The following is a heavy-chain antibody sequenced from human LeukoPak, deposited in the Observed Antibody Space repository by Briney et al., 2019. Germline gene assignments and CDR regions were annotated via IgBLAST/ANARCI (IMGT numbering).Heavy chain of an antibody. CDR1: GFTFSSYA. V-gene: IGHV3-64D*06. CDR3: VKDPVIAAAGMYYYGMDV. D-gene: IGHD6-13*01. Sequence: PGGSLRLSCSASGFTFSSYAMHWVRQAPGKGLEYVSAISSNGGSTYYADSVKGRFTISRDNSKNTLYLQMSSLRAEDTAVYFCVKDPVIAAAGMYYYGMDVWGQGTTVTVSS. CDR2: ISSNGGST. J-gene: IGHJ6*02.